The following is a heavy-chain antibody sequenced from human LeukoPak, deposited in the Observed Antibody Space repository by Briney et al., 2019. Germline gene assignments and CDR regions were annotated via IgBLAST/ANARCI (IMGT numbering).Heavy chain of an antibody. D-gene: IGHD7-27*01. CDR2: ISYDGSNK. Sequence: GGSLRLSCVASGFTFRKYGMHWVRQAPGRGLEWVAVISYDGSNKYYADSAKGRFTIFRDNSKNTLYLQMNSLRAEDTAVYYCAKDQGNWDYYFDYWGQGTLVTVSS. CDR3: AKDQGNWDYYFDY. CDR1: GFTFRKYG. J-gene: IGHJ4*02. V-gene: IGHV3-30*18.